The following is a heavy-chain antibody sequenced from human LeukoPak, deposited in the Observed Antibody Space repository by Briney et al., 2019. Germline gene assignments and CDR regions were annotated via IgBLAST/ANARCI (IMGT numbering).Heavy chain of an antibody. Sequence: SSETLSLTCAVSGGSISSSNWWSWVRQPPGKGLEWIGEIYHSGSTSYNPSLKSRVTISVDKSKNQFSLKLSSVTAADTAVYYCARVGIAVAATVRGLDYWGQGTLVTVSS. V-gene: IGHV4-4*02. CDR2: IYHSGST. D-gene: IGHD6-19*01. J-gene: IGHJ4*02. CDR3: ARVGIAVAATVRGLDY. CDR1: GGSISSSNW.